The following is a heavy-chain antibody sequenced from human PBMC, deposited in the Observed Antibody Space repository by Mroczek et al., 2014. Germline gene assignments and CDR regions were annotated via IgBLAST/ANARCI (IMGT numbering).Heavy chain of an antibody. CDR1: GFTFSSYG. CDR3: ARDEGSSSNHVDY. CDR2: IWYDGSNK. J-gene: IGHJ4*02. V-gene: IGHV3-33*01. Sequence: QVQLQESGGGVVQPGRSLRLSCAASGFTFSSYGMHWVRQAPGKGLEWVAVIWYDGSNKYYADSVKGRFTISRDNSKNTLYLQMNSLRAEDTAVYYCARDEGSSSNHVDYWGQGTLVTVSS. D-gene: IGHD6-6*01.